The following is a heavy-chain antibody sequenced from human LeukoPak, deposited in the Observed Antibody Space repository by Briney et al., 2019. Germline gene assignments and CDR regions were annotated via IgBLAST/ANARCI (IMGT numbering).Heavy chain of an antibody. CDR1: GVTFSSYA. Sequence: GGSLRLSCAASGVTFSSYAMSWVRQAPGKGLAWISTVSASGDSTSYADSVKGRFTISRDNSKNALYLQVNSLRADDAALYYCAKSHYYGSGSIDYWGQGTLVTVSS. CDR2: VSASGDST. V-gene: IGHV3-23*01. J-gene: IGHJ4*02. D-gene: IGHD3-10*01. CDR3: AKSHYYGSGSIDY.